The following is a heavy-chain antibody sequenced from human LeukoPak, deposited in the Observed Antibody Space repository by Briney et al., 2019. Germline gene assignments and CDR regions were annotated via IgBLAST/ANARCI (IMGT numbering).Heavy chain of an antibody. J-gene: IGHJ3*02. D-gene: IGHD6-19*01. CDR2: ISWNSGSI. V-gene: IGHV3-9*03. CDR1: GFTFDDYA. Sequence: GGSLRLSCAASGFTFDDYAMRWVRQAPGKGLEWVSGISWNSGSIGYADSVKGRFTISRDNAKNSLYLQMNSLRAEDMALYYCAKTYSSGWADAFDIWGQGTMVTVSS. CDR3: AKTYSSGWADAFDI.